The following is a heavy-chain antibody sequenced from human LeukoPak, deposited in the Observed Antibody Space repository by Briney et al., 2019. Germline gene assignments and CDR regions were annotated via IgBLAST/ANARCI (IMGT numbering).Heavy chain of an antibody. CDR2: MYTLGNT. Sequence: GGSLRLSCAASGFTVSINYMTWIRQAPGKGLEWVSVMYTLGNTNYADSVRGRFTISRDNSKNTLYLQMNSLRAEDTAVYYCARQGYYYGSGSYWSSRWFDPWGQGTLVTVSS. CDR3: ARQGYYYGSGSYWSSRWFDP. J-gene: IGHJ5*02. D-gene: IGHD3-10*01. CDR1: GFTVSINY. V-gene: IGHV3-66*04.